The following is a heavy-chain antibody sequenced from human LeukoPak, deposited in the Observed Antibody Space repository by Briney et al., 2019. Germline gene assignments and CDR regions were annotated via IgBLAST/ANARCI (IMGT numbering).Heavy chain of an antibody. V-gene: IGHV4-59*08. Sequence: SEPLSLTCSVSGASIRPYYWSWLRQPTGKGLEWIGFMYYSGTRIYNPSLSSRITISVDTSKNQFSLHLTSVTAADTAVYYCARHGPANSFDYWGRGNLVTVSS. D-gene: IGHD1/OR15-1a*01. J-gene: IGHJ4*02. CDR1: GASIRPYY. CDR3: ARHGPANSFDY. CDR2: MYYSGTR.